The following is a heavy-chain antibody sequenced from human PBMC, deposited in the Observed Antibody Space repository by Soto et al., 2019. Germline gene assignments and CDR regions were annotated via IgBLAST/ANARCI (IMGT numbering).Heavy chain of an antibody. J-gene: IGHJ5*02. Sequence: PSVKVTCKAAGYTFTGYYMHWVRQAPGQRLEWLGWINLYSGGTNYAQKFQGRVSMTTDTSTTTAYMELRSLRSDDTAVYYCARVVPGAEAWFGPWGQGTLVTV. CDR1: GYTFTGYY. CDR2: INLYSGGT. D-gene: IGHD2-2*01. V-gene: IGHV1-2*02. CDR3: ARVVPGAEAWFGP.